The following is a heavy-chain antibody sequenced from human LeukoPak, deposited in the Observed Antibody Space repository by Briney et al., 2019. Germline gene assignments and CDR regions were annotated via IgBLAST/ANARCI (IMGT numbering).Heavy chain of an antibody. CDR2: ISSSSIYI. D-gene: IGHD5-24*01. CDR1: GFTFSSYS. J-gene: IGHJ3*02. V-gene: IGHV3-21*01. Sequence: GGSLRLSCAASGFTFSSYSMNWVRLAPGKGLEWVSSISSSSIYIYYADSVKGRFTISRDNAKKSMYLQTNSLRAEDTAVYYCARGRDGYNLIDAFDIWGQGTMVTVSS. CDR3: ARGRDGYNLIDAFDI.